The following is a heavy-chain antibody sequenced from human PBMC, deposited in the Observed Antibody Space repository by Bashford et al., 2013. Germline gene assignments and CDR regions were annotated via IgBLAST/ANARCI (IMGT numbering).Heavy chain of an antibody. CDR2: ISAYNGNT. CDR3: ARRASYYYDTSDFPSY. J-gene: IGHJ4*02. V-gene: IGHV1-18*01. Sequence: VASVKVSCKASGYIFTNYGISWVRQAPGQGLEWMGWISAYNGNTNYAQQLQGRVTMTTDTSTYTAYMELRSLRSDDTAVYYCARRASYYYDTSDFPSYWGQGTLVTVSS. CDR1: GYIFTNYG. D-gene: IGHD3-22*01.